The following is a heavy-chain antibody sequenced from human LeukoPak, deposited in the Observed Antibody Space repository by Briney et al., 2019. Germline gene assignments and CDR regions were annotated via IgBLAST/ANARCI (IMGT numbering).Heavy chain of an antibody. CDR1: GFTVSSNY. D-gene: IGHD2-21*01. CDR2: IYSGGST. J-gene: IGHJ4*02. CDR3: AKAPVTTCRGAYCYPFDY. V-gene: IGHV3-53*01. Sequence: GGSLRLSCAASGFTVSSNYMSWVRQAPGKGLEWVSVIYSGGSTYYADSVKGRFTISRDNSKNTLYLQMNRLRPEDAAVYYCAKAPVTTCRGAYCYPFDYWGQGTLVTVSS.